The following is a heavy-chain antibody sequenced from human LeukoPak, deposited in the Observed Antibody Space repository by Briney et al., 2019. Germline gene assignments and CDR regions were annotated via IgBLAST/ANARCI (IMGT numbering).Heavy chain of an antibody. Sequence: GGSLRLSCAASGFTFSSYGMHWVRQAPGKGLEWLAAIWYDGSNKYYADSVKGRFTISRDNSKNTLYLQMNSLRAEDTAVYYCARGVKVRVYISGPPPYQRVGFDPWGQGTLVTVSS. V-gene: IGHV3-33*01. CDR1: GFTFSSYG. CDR2: IWYDGSNK. CDR3: ARGVKVRVYISGPPPYQRVGFDP. D-gene: IGHD3-10*01. J-gene: IGHJ5*02.